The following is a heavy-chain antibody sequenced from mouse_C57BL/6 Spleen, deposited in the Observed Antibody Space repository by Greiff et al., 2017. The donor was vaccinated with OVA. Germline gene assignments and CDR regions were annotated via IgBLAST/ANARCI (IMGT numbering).Heavy chain of an antibody. Sequence: QVQLQQSGAELVKPGASVKLSCKASGYTFTEYTIHWVKQRSGQGLEWIGWFYPGSGSIKYNEKFKDKATLTADKSSSTVYMELSRLTSEDAAVYFCARREREDCGTLYAMDDWGQGTSVTVSS. J-gene: IGHJ4*01. V-gene: IGHV1-62-2*01. CDR2: FYPGSGSI. CDR3: ARREREDCGTLYAMDD. CDR1: GYTFTEYT. D-gene: IGHD1-1*01.